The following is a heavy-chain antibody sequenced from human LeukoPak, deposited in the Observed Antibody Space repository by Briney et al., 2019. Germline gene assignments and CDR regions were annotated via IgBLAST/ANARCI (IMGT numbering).Heavy chain of an antibody. Sequence: SVKVSCKASGGTFSSYAISWVRQAPGQGLEWMGRIIPILGIANYAQKFQGRVTITADKSTSTAYMELSSLRSEDTAVYYCARAARWELSPGYFDYWGQGTLVTVPS. CDR1: GGTFSSYA. V-gene: IGHV1-69*04. CDR2: IIPILGIA. D-gene: IGHD1-26*01. J-gene: IGHJ4*02. CDR3: ARAARWELSPGYFDY.